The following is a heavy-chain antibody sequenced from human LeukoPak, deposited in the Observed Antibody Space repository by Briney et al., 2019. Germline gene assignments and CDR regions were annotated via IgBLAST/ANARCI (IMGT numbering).Heavy chain of an antibody. D-gene: IGHD2-2*01. CDR2: TKSKTDGGTT. CDR3: TSDDGSNYWSITSCSCFDY. J-gene: IGHJ4*02. CDR1: GFRFSNAR. Sequence: KPGGSLRLSCAAPGFRFSNARMSWVRQAPGKGLEWVGRTKSKTDGGTTDYAAPVKGRFTISRDDSKNTLYLQMNSLKTEDTAVYHCTSDDGSNYWSITSCSCFDYWGQGTLVTVSS. V-gene: IGHV3-15*01.